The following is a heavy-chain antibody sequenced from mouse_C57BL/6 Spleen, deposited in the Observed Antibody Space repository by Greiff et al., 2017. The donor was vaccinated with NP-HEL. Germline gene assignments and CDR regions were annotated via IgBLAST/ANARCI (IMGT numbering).Heavy chain of an antibody. J-gene: IGHJ3*01. CDR3: ARLYYYGSSYFAY. V-gene: IGHV1-50*01. Sequence: QVQLQQPGAELVKPGASVKLSCKASGYTFTSYWMQWVKQRPGQGLEWIGEIDPSDSYTNYNQKFKGKATLTVDTSSSTAYMQLSSLTSEDSAVYYCARLYYYGSSYFAYWGQGTLVTVSA. CDR1: GYTFTSYW. CDR2: IDPSDSYT. D-gene: IGHD1-1*01.